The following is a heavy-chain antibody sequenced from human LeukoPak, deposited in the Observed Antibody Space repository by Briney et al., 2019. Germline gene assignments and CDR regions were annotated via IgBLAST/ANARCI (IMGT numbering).Heavy chain of an antibody. CDR2: ISGSSGST. CDR3: AKDRRGYSYGYGFDY. V-gene: IGHV3-23*01. J-gene: IGHJ4*02. Sequence: PGGSLRLSCAASGFTFSSYAMSWVRQAPGKGLEWVSAISGSSGSTYYADSVKGRFTISRDNSKNTLYLQMNSLRAEDTAVYYCAKDRRGYSYGYGFDYWGQGTLVTVSS. D-gene: IGHD5-18*01. CDR1: GFTFSSYA.